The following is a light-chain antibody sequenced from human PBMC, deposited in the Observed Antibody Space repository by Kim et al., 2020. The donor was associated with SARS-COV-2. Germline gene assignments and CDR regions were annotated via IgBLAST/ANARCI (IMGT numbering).Light chain of an antibody. Sequence: GSPGERTTHAGRASQSVSSNLAWYQQKPGQAPRLLIFGASTRATGIPARFSGSGSGTEFTLTISSLQSEDFAVYYCQHYNGWPLTFGGGTKVDIK. CDR1: QSVSSN. CDR2: GAS. J-gene: IGKJ4*01. CDR3: QHYNGWPLT. V-gene: IGKV3-15*01.